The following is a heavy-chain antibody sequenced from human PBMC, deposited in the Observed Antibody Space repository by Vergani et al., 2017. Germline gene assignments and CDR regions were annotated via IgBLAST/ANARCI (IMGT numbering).Heavy chain of an antibody. CDR1: GFTFSSYA. Sequence: EVQLLESGGGLIQPGESLRLSCAVSGFTFSSYAMSWVRQAPGKGLEWVSSISGTGSNTYYADSVKGRFTMSRDNSRNTLYLQMNSLRAEDTAVYYCAKDRSCSGGSCYLEYFQHWGQGTLVTVSS. CDR2: ISGTGSNT. V-gene: IGHV3-23*01. D-gene: IGHD2-15*01. J-gene: IGHJ1*01. CDR3: AKDRSCSGGSCYLEYFQH.